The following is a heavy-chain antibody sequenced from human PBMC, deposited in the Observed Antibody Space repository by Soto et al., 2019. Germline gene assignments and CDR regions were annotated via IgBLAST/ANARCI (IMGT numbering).Heavy chain of an antibody. D-gene: IGHD2-2*01. CDR3: ARDNRQNDGTPAASSLFYF. CDR1: GFSFSDYF. Sequence: SVQVSCTASGFSFSDYFMHWVRQAPGQGLEWMGIINPSGDSRNYAQKFQGRVTITRDTSTSTVYMDLSSLRYEDTAVYYCARDNRQNDGTPAASSLFYFWGKRALVTV. CDR2: INPSGDSR. J-gene: IGHJ4*02. V-gene: IGHV1-46*01.